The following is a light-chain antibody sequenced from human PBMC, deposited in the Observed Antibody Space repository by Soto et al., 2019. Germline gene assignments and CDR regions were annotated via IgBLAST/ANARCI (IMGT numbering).Light chain of an antibody. Sequence: QSVLTQPASVPGSPGQSIAISCTGTSSDVGGDYNFVSWYQQHPGKAPKLLIYDVSNRPSGVSNRFSGSKSGNTASLTISGLRAEDESDYYCSSYTSSSTLLYVFGTGTKVTVL. CDR3: SSYTSSSTLLYV. CDR2: DVS. J-gene: IGLJ1*01. CDR1: SSDVGGDYNF. V-gene: IGLV2-14*01.